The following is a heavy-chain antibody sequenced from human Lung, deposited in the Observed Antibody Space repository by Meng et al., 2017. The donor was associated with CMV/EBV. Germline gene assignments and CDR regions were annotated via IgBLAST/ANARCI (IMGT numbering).Heavy chain of an antibody. CDR1: GLTSSGYW. CDR3: GTYLGHCNPGVCQPQYYGLDV. CDR2: IGRVGSDN. J-gene: IGHJ6*01. Sequence: GGSLRPXCAASGLTSSGYWMNWVRQAPGKGLEWVANIGRVGSDNYYVDSGKGRFTISRDNTRNSIHLQMNSLKAEDTAVYYCGTYLGHCNPGVCQPQYYGLDVWXQKTTVTVSS. D-gene: IGHD2-8*01. V-gene: IGHV3-7*01.